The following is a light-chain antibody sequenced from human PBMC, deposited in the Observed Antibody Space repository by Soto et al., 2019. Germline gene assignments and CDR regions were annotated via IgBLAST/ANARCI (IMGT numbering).Light chain of an antibody. V-gene: IGKV3-20*01. CDR3: QQDFNLPWT. CDR2: GAS. CDR1: QSVSSSY. J-gene: IGKJ1*01. Sequence: EIFLTQSPGTLSLSRWEIATLSCRASQSVSSSYLAWYQQKPGQAPRLLLHGASKRGTGIPDRFRGSGAGTDFTLTISSLQPEDFAMYFCQQDFNLPWTFGQGTKVDIK.